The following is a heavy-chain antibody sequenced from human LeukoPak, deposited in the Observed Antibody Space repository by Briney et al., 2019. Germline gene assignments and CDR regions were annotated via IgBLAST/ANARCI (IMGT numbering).Heavy chain of an antibody. V-gene: IGHV4-34*01. Sequence: PSETLSLTCAVYGGSFSGYYWSWIRQPPGKGLEWIGEINHSGSTNYNPSLKSRVTISVDTSKNQFSLKLSSVTAADTAVYYCARGPVKSRYYYYGMDVWGQGTTATVSS. J-gene: IGHJ6*02. CDR2: INHSGST. CDR3: ARGPVKSRYYYYGMDV. D-gene: IGHD4-11*01. CDR1: GGSFSGYY.